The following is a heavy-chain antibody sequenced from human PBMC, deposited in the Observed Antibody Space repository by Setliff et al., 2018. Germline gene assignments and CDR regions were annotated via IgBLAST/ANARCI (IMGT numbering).Heavy chain of an antibody. Sequence: ASVKVSCKSSGHTFTTYAMHWLRQAPGQRLEWMGWIIPDNGKTEYSEEFQDRVTFTTDTSATTAYMDLRSLRSDDMAVYYCARGYCDGIGCPAPLYYFDSWGQGTLVTVSS. CDR2: IIPDNGKT. D-gene: IGHD2-21*01. CDR1: GHTFTTYA. CDR3: ARGYCDGIGCPAPLYYFDS. V-gene: IGHV1-3*03. J-gene: IGHJ4*02.